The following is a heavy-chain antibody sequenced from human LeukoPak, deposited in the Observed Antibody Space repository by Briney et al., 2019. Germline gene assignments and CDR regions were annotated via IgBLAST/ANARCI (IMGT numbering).Heavy chain of an antibody. V-gene: IGHV1-69*13. CDR3: ARDNSVRDEAWWFNP. D-gene: IGHD5-24*01. CDR1: GYTFTGYF. J-gene: IGHJ5*02. Sequence: SVKVSCKASGYTFTGYFMHWVRQAPGQGLEWMGGIIPIFGTANYAQKFQGRVTITADESTNTAYMELSSLRSEDTAVYYCARDNSVRDEAWWFNPWGQGTLVTVAS. CDR2: IIPIFGTA.